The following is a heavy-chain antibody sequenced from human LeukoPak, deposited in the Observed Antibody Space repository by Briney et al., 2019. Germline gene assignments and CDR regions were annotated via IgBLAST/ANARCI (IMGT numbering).Heavy chain of an antibody. D-gene: IGHD2-15*01. CDR1: GFTFRDAW. Sequence: GGSLRLSCAASGFTFRDAWMSWVRQAPGMGLEWVGRIKSKTDGGKTGYSAPVKGRFTISRDDSKNTLYLQMNSLKTEDTAVYYCTADMPASSRAADYWGQGTLVTVSS. J-gene: IGHJ4*02. CDR2: IKSKTDGGKT. CDR3: TADMPASSRAADY. V-gene: IGHV3-15*01.